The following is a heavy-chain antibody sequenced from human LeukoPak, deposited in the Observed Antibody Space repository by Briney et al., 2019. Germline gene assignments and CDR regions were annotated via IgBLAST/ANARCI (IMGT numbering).Heavy chain of an antibody. CDR1: GFTFSSYG. D-gene: IGHD3-16*01. J-gene: IGHJ4*02. CDR3: RRDGGSGIDY. CDR2: IWYDGSKM. V-gene: IGHV3-33*01. Sequence: GGSLRLSCVVSGFTFSSYGMHWLRQAPGKGLEWVAVIWYDGSKMFYGDSVKGRFSVSRDDSKNTLYLQMSSLRAEDTAVYYCRRDGGSGIDYWGQGTLVTVSS.